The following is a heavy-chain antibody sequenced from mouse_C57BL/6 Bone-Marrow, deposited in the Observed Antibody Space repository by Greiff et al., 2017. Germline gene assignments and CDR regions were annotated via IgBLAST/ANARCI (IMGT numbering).Heavy chain of an antibody. CDR2: IDPSDSYT. J-gene: IGHJ2*01. CDR3: ARDYGSFYYFDY. Sequence: VKLQQSGAELVMPGASVKLSCKASGYTFTSYWMHWVKQRPGQGLEWIGEIDPSDSYTNYNQKFKGKSTLTVDKSSSTAYMQLSSLTSEDSAVYYCARDYGSFYYFDYWGQGTTLTVSS. V-gene: IGHV1-69*01. D-gene: IGHD1-1*01. CDR1: GYTFTSYW.